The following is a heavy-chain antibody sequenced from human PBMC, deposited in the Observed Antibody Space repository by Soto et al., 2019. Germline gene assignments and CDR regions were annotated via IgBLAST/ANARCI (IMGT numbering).Heavy chain of an antibody. CDR1: GGSISSGGYY. CDR3: ARSYGGNLDY. V-gene: IGHV4-31*01. J-gene: IGHJ4*02. D-gene: IGHD4-17*01. Sequence: QVQLQESGPGLVKPSQTLSLTCTVSGGSISSGGYYWSWIRQHPGKGLEWIGYIYYSGSTYYNTSHKCPVTISVNTSKNKSSMKLSSVTAADTAVYYCARSYGGNLDYWGQGTLVTVSS. CDR2: IYYSGST.